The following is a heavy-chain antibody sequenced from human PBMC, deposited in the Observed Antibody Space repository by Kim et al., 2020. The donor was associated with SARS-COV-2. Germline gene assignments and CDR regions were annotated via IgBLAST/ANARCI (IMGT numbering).Heavy chain of an antibody. J-gene: IGHJ4*02. Sequence: PMRGRFTISRDDSRNTLYLQMNSLTTEDTAVYYCTTVWYCSSTSCYLFDYWGQGTLVTVSS. V-gene: IGHV3-15*01. CDR3: TTVWYCSSTSCYLFDY. D-gene: IGHD2-2*01.